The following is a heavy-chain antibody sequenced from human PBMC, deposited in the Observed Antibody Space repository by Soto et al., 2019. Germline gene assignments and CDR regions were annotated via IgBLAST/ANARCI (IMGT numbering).Heavy chain of an antibody. Sequence: QVQLVQSGAEMKKPGASVKVSCKASGYTFTDYGIGWVRQAPGQGLEWMGWISGYNGDMNYAQKVQGRVTMTADTSTSTAYMDLRRLRSDDTAVYYCARNFCSTTSCFLAHWGQGTLVTVSS. J-gene: IGHJ4*02. CDR3: ARNFCSTTSCFLAH. CDR1: GYTFTDYG. CDR2: ISGYNGDM. D-gene: IGHD2-2*01. V-gene: IGHV1-18*04.